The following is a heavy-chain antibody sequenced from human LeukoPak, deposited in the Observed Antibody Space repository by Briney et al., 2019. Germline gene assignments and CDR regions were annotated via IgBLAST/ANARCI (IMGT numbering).Heavy chain of an antibody. D-gene: IGHD3-3*01. Sequence: GGSLRLSCAASGFTFSNAWMSWVRQAPGKGLEWVGRIKSETDGGTTDYAAPVKGRFTISRDDSKNTLYLQMNSLKTEDTAVYYCTADQYYDFWSGYYGNIKFDYWGQGTLVTVSS. J-gene: IGHJ4*02. V-gene: IGHV3-15*01. CDR1: GFTFSNAW. CDR3: TADQYYDFWSGYYGNIKFDY. CDR2: IKSETDGGTT.